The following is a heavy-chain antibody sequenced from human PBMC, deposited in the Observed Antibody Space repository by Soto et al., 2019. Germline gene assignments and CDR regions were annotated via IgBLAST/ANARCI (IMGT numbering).Heavy chain of an antibody. J-gene: IGHJ3*02. CDR2: ISWNSGSI. Sequence: GGSLRLSCAASGFTFDDYAMHWVRQAPGKGLEWVSGISWNSGSIGYADSVKGRFTISRDNAKNSLYLQMNSLRAEDTAVYYCARSEQWLVSAFEIWGQGTMVTVSS. CDR1: GFTFDDYA. CDR3: ARSEQWLVSAFEI. V-gene: IGHV3-9*01. D-gene: IGHD6-19*01.